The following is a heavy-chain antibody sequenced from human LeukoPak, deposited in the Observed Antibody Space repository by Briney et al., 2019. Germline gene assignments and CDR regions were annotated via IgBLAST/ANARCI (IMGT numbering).Heavy chain of an antibody. CDR2: INHSGST. D-gene: IGHD5-24*01. CDR1: GGSFSGYY. CDR3: ARGVEMATINY. Sequence: SETLSLTCAVYGGSFSGYYWSWIRQPPGKGLEWIGEINHSGSTNCNPSLKSRVTISVDTSKNQFSLKLSSVTAADTAVYYCARGVEMATINYWGQGTLVTVSS. J-gene: IGHJ4*02. V-gene: IGHV4-34*01.